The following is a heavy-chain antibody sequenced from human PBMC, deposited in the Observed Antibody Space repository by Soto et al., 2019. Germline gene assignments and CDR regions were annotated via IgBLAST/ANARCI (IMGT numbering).Heavy chain of an antibody. D-gene: IGHD6-19*01. CDR2: ISGSGGST. Sequence: GGSLRLSCAASGFTFSSYAMSWVRQAPGKGLEWVSAISGSGGSTYYADSVKGRFTISRDNSKNTLYLQMNSLRAEDTAVYYCAKHRGAVAGHRMEYYFDYWGQGTLVTVSS. V-gene: IGHV3-23*01. CDR1: GFTFSSYA. CDR3: AKHRGAVAGHRMEYYFDY. J-gene: IGHJ4*02.